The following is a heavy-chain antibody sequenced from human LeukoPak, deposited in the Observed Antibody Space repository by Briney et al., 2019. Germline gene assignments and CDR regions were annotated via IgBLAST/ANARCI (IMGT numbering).Heavy chain of an antibody. CDR2: IYYSGTT. CDR3: AREGRERGDYYFDP. Sequence: PSETLSLTCTVSGGSISNYYWSWIRQPPGKGLEWIGYIYYSGTTNYKPSLKSRVTMSIDTSKNQFSLKLSSVTAADAAVYYCAREGRERGDYYFDPWGQGTLVTVSS. V-gene: IGHV4-59*01. J-gene: IGHJ4*02. CDR1: GGSISNYY. D-gene: IGHD2-21*02.